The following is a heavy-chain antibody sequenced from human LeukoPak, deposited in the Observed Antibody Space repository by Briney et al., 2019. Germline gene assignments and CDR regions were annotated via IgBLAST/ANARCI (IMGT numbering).Heavy chain of an antibody. CDR1: GYTFTSYD. CDR2: MNPNSGNT. V-gene: IGHV1-8*03. Sequence: SVKVSCKASGYTFTSYDINWVRQATGQGLEWMGWMNPNSGNTGYAQKFQGRVTITRNTSISTAYMDLSSLRSEDTAVYYCARGTSYSSGWADAFDIWGQGTMVTVSS. D-gene: IGHD6-19*01. CDR3: ARGTSYSSGWADAFDI. J-gene: IGHJ3*02.